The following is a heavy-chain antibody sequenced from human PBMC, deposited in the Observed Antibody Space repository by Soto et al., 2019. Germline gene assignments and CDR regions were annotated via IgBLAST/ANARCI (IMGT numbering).Heavy chain of an antibody. CDR2: IDWDGDT. V-gene: IGHV2-70*11. Sequence: SGPTLVNPTQTLTLTCTFSGFSLSTSGVWVSWIRQPPGKALEWLARIDWDGDTCYNASLKNRLTISKDTSKNQVVLTMTNMDPVDTATYYCGGIITAGTWYFDFWGRGTLVTVSS. CDR3: GGIITAGTWYFDF. J-gene: IGHJ4*02. CDR1: GFSLSTSGVW. D-gene: IGHD6-13*01.